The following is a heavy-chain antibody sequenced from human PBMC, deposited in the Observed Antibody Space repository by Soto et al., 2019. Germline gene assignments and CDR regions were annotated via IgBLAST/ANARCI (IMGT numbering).Heavy chain of an antibody. Sequence: GGSLRLSCAASGFTFSSYGMHWVRQAPGKGLEWVAVIWYDGSNKYYADSVKGRFTISRDNSKNTLYLQMNSLRAEDTAVYYCARDSGYYYDSSGYQTTDYWGQGTLVTVSS. CDR2: IWYDGSNK. J-gene: IGHJ4*02. CDR1: GFTFSSYG. D-gene: IGHD3-22*01. CDR3: ARDSGYYYDSSGYQTTDY. V-gene: IGHV3-33*01.